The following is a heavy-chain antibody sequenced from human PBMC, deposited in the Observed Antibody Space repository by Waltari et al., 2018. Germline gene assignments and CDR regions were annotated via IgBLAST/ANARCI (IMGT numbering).Heavy chain of an antibody. CDR2: IYRGGSGGNT. D-gene: IGHD3-22*01. CDR3: ATDYDGNAYVAFDI. V-gene: IGHV3-53*02. Sequence: EVQLVETGGGLIKPGGSLRLSCAASGFTVSSNYMTWVRQAPGKGLEWVSVIYRGGSGGNTYYAASVKGRFTISRYNSKHTLYLQMNGLRAEDTAMYYCATDYDGNAYVAFDIWGQGTMVTVSS. CDR1: GFTVSSNY. J-gene: IGHJ3*02.